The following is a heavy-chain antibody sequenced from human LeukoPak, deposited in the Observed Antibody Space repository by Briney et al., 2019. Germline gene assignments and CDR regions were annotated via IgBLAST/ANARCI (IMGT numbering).Heavy chain of an antibody. CDR2: IYYSGST. D-gene: IGHD1-7*01. CDR3: ARVKKNWNYGNRFDP. Sequence: SQTLSLTCTVSGGSISSGGYYWSWIRQHPGKGLEWIGYIYYSGSTYYNPSLKSRVTISVDTSKNQFSLKLSSVTAADTAVYYCARVKKNWNYGNRFDPWGQGTLVTVSS. J-gene: IGHJ5*02. V-gene: IGHV4-31*03. CDR1: GGSISSGGYY.